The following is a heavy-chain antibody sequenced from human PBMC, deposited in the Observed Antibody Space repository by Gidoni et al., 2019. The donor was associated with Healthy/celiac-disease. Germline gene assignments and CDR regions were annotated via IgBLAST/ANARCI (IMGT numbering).Heavy chain of an antibody. CDR2: IADDGSNK. CDR1: GFTFSSYA. Sequence: QVQLVESGGGVVQPGRSLRLSCAASGFTFSSYAMHWVRQAPGKGLEWVAVIADDGSNKYYADSVKGRFTISRDNSKNTLYLQMNSRRAEDTAVYYCARDARISGSQYDAFDIWGQGTMVTVSS. CDR3: ARDARISGSQYDAFDI. V-gene: IGHV3-30-3*01. J-gene: IGHJ3*02. D-gene: IGHD1-26*01.